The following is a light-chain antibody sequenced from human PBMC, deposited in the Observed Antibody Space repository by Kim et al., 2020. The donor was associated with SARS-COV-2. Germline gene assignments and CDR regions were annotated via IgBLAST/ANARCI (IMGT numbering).Light chain of an antibody. CDR2: DAS. CDR3: QQSSNWPPLT. Sequence: EIVLTQSPATLSLSPGERATLSCRASQSVSSYLAWYQQKPGQAPRLLIYDASNRATGIPARFSGSGSGTDFTLTISSLEPEDFAVYYCQQSSNWPPLTFGGGTKGDIK. V-gene: IGKV3-11*01. J-gene: IGKJ4*01. CDR1: QSVSSY.